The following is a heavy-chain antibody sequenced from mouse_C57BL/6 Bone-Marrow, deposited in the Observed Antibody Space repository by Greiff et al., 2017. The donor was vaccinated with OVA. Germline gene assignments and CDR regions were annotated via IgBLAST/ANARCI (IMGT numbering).Heavy chain of an antibody. CDR3: ARRGYYGSSSFDY. Sequence: EVKLQESGGGLVQPGGSLKLSCAASGFTFSDYYMYWVRQTPEKRLEWVAYISNGGGSTYYPDTVKGRFTISRDNAKNTLYLQMSRLKSEDTAMYYCARRGYYGSSSFDYWGQGTTLTVSS. V-gene: IGHV5-12*01. D-gene: IGHD1-1*01. J-gene: IGHJ2*01. CDR1: GFTFSDYY. CDR2: ISNGGGST.